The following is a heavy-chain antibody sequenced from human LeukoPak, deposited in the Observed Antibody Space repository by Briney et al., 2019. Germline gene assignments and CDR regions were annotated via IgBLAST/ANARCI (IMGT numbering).Heavy chain of an antibody. V-gene: IGHV3-21*01. CDR1: GFTFSIYS. Sequence: GGSLRLSCAASGFTFSIYSMNWVRQAPGKGLEWVSSISSSSSYIYYADSVKGRFTISRDNAKNSLYLQMNSLRAEDTAVYYCTTVFDTVVTPDDAFDIWGQGTMVTVSS. J-gene: IGHJ3*02. D-gene: IGHD4-23*01. CDR2: ISSSSSYI. CDR3: TTVFDTVVTPDDAFDI.